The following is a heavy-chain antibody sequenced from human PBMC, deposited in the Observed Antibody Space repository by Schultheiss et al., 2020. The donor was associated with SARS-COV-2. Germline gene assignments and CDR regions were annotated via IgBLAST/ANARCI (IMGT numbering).Heavy chain of an antibody. V-gene: IGHV1-69*05. CDR1: GGTFSSYG. CDR2: IIPIFGTA. CDR3: AADPGVATPPTLPPHYYGMDV. J-gene: IGHJ6*02. D-gene: IGHD2-15*01. Sequence: SVKVSCKASGGTFSSYGFSWVRQAPGQGFEWMGNIIPIFGTANYAQKFQGRVTMTRDTSTSTVYMELSSLRSEDTAVYYCAADPGVATPPTLPPHYYGMDVWGQGTTVTVSS.